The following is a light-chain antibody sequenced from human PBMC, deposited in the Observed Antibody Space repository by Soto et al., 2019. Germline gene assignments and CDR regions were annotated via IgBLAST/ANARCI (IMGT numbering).Light chain of an antibody. V-gene: IGLV1-44*01. CDR2: SNN. J-gene: IGLJ2*01. CDR3: ASGDDSLNGPV. Sequence: QAVVTQPPSASGTPGQRVTISCSGSSSNIGSNTVNWYQQLPGTAPKLLIYSNNQRPSGVPARFSGSKSGTSASLAISGLQSEDEADYYCASGDDSLNGPVFGGGTKLTVL. CDR1: SSNIGSNT.